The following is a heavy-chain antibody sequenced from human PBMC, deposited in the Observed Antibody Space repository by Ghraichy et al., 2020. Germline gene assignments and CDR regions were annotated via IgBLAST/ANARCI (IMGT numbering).Heavy chain of an antibody. CDR2: IYWNDDK. V-gene: IGHV2-5*01. CDR3: AHILTDFWSGYQGGRSNWFDP. Sequence: SGPTLVKPTQTLTLTCTFSGFSLSTSGVGVGWIRQPPGKALEWLALIYWNDDKRYSPSLKSRLTITKDTSKNQVVLIMTNMDPVDTATYYCAHILTDFWSGYQGGRSNWFDPWGQGTLVTVSS. D-gene: IGHD3-3*01. J-gene: IGHJ5*02. CDR1: GFSLSTSGVG.